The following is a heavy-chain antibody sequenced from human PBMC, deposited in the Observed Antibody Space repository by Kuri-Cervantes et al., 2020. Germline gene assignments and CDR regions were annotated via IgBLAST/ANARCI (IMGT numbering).Heavy chain of an antibody. V-gene: IGHV3-69-1*01. CDR1: GFTVSSNY. D-gene: IGHD2-21*02. Sequence: GESLKISCAASGFTVSSNYMSWVRQAPGKGLEWVSYISSSSTIYYADSVKGRFTISRDNAKNSLYLQMNSLRDEDTAVYYCARDVSVTASYPYWYFDLWGRGTLVTVSS. CDR3: ARDVSVTASYPYWYFDL. CDR2: ISSSSTI. J-gene: IGHJ2*01.